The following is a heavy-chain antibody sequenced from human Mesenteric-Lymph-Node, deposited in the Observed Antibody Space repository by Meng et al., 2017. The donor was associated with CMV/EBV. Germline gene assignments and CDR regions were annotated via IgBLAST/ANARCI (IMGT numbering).Heavy chain of an antibody. J-gene: IGHJ5*02. CDR2: IYYSENI. D-gene: IGHD1-20*01. CDR3: ARGVTGTVRWFDP. V-gene: IGHV4-59*01. CDR1: GGSISSYY. Sequence: SETLSLTCTVSGGSISSYYWSWIRQPPGKGLEWIGYIYYSENINYNPSLKSRVTISVDTSKNQFSLKLSSVTAADTAVYYCARGVTGTVRWFDPWGQGTLVTVSS.